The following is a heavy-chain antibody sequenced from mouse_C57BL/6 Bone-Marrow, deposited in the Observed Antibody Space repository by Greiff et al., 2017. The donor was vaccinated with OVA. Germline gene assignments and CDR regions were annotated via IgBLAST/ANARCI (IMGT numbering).Heavy chain of an antibody. V-gene: IGHV14-4*01. Sequence: EVQLVESGAELVRPGASVKLSCTASGFNIKDDYMHWVKERPEQGLEWIGWIDPENGDTEYASKFQGKATITADTSSKTVYMHLSSLTSEDTAVDYCTTYRYWGQGTTLTVSS. CDR2: IDPENGDT. CDR3: TTYRY. J-gene: IGHJ2*01. CDR1: GFNIKDDY.